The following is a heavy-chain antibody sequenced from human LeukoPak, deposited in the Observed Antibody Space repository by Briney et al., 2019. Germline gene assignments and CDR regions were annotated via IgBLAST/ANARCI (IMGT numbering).Heavy chain of an antibody. CDR2: ISSSGSTI. D-gene: IGHD4-17*01. J-gene: IGHJ4*02. CDR3: ARDYGDHGEYFDY. Sequence: GGSLRLSCAASGFTFSSYEMNWVRQAPGKGLEWGSYISSSGSTIYYADSVKGRFTISRDNAKNSLYLQMSSLRGEDTALYYCARDYGDHGEYFDYWGQGTLVTVSS. CDR1: GFTFSSYE. V-gene: IGHV3-48*03.